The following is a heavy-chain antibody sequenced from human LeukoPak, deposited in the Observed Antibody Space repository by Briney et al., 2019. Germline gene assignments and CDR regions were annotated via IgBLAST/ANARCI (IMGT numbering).Heavy chain of an antibody. CDR1: GGSFSGYY. V-gene: IGHV4-34*01. D-gene: IGHD6-13*01. CDR2: INHSGST. Sequence: SETLSLTCAVYGGSFSGYYWSWIRQPPGKGLEWIGEINHSGSTNYNPSLKSRVTISVDTSKNQFSLKLSSVTAADTAVYYCATTAAGTLYWGQGTLVTVSS. J-gene: IGHJ4*02. CDR3: ATTAAGTLY.